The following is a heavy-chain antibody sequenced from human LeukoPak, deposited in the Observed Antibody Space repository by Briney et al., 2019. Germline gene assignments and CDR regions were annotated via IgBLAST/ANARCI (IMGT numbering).Heavy chain of an antibody. CDR1: GYTFTSYG. CDR3: ARDFTGLLPPSYYFDY. V-gene: IGHV1-18*01. CDR2: ISTYNGKT. D-gene: IGHD2-15*01. J-gene: IGHJ4*02. Sequence: ASVKVSCKASGYTFTSYGICWVRQAPGQGLEWMGWISTYNGKTNYAQKIQGRVTMTTDTSTSTAYMELRSLRSDDTALYYCARDFTGLLPPSYYFDYWGQGTLVTVSS.